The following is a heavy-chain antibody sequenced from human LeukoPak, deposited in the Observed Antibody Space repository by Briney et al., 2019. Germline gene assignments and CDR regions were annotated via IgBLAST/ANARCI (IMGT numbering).Heavy chain of an antibody. CDR3: ARGPYSSSWYPYYYYYGMDV. J-gene: IGHJ6*02. Sequence: PSETLSLTCAVYGGSFSGYYWSWIRQPPGKGLEWIGEINHSGSTNYNPSLKSRVTISVDTSKNQFSLKLSSVTAADTAVYYCARGPYSSSWYPYYYYYGMDVWGQGTTVTVSS. D-gene: IGHD6-13*01. V-gene: IGHV4-34*01. CDR2: INHSGST. CDR1: GGSFSGYY.